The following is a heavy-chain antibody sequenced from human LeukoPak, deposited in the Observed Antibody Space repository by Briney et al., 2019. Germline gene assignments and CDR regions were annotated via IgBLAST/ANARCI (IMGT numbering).Heavy chain of an antibody. CDR2: IHYSGST. CDR3: ARDRGNHNYYYGMDV. Sequence: SETLSLTCTVSGGSIRGYFWSWIRQPPGKGLEWIGSIHYSGSTNYNPSLKSRVTISVDTSKSQFSLKLSSVTAADTATYYCARDRGNHNYYYGMDVWGQGTTVTVSS. V-gene: IGHV4-59*01. J-gene: IGHJ6*02. CDR1: GGSIRGYF. D-gene: IGHD1-14*01.